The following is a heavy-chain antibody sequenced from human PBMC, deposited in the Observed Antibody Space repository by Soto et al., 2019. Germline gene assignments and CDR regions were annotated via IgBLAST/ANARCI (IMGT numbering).Heavy chain of an antibody. V-gene: IGHV3-23*01. CDR1: GFTFSSYA. CDR3: AKDRDSAAMVEESYFDY. D-gene: IGHD2-2*01. J-gene: IGHJ4*02. Sequence: GGSLRLSCAASGFTFSSYAMSWVRQAPGKGLEWVSAISGSGGSTYYADSVKGRFTISRDNSKNTLYLQMNSLRAEDTAVYYCAKDRDSAAMVEESYFDYWGQGTLVTVSS. CDR2: ISGSGGST.